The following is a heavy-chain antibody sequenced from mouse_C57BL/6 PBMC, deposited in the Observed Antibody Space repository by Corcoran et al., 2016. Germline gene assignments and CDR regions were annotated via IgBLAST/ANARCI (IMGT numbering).Heavy chain of an antibody. D-gene: IGHD2-5*01. Sequence: EVQLQQSGPELVKPGASVKIPCKASGYTFTDYNMDWVKQSHGKSLEWIGDINPNNGGTIYNQKFKGKATLTVDKSSSTAYMELRSLTSEDTAVYYWARKEIVTTSYYYAMDYWGQGTSVTVSS. CDR2: INPNNGGT. V-gene: IGHV1-18*01. CDR3: ARKEIVTTSYYYAMDY. CDR1: GYTFTDYN. J-gene: IGHJ4*01.